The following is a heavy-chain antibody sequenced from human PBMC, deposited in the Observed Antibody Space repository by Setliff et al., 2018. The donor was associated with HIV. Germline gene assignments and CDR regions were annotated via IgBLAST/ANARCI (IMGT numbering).Heavy chain of an antibody. V-gene: IGHV3-23*01. CDR1: GFTFNNYA. Sequence: GGSLRLSCAASGFTFNNYAMIWVRQAPGKGLEWVSAISDGGGGTDYADSVKGRFTISRDNSRNTLYLQMNSLRAEDTAVYFCAKLGGSGSYSNAFDYWGQGTLVTVS. CDR3: AKLGGSGSYSNAFDY. CDR2: ISDGGGGT. J-gene: IGHJ4*02. D-gene: IGHD3-10*01.